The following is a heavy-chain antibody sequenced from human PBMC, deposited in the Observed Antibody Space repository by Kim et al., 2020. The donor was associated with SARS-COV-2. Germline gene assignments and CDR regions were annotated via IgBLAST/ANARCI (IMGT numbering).Heavy chain of an antibody. V-gene: IGHV1-46*01. J-gene: IGHJ6*02. Sequence: ASVKVSCKASGYTFTSYYMHWVRQAPGQGLEWMGIINPSGGSTSYAQKFQGRVTMTRDTSTSTVYMELSSLRSEDTAVYYCASFKGGIAARDYYYYGMDVWGQGTTVTVSS. CDR3: ASFKGGIAARDYYYYGMDV. D-gene: IGHD6-6*01. CDR1: GYTFTSYY. CDR2: INPSGGST.